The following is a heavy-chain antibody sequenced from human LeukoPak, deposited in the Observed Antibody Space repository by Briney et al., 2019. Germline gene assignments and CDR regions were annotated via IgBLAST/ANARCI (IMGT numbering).Heavy chain of an antibody. Sequence: GGSLRLSCAASGFTFNKHWIHWVRQGPGKGLMWVSRINNNGDTTTYADSVKGRFTISRDNANSTVYLQMNSLRVEDTAIYYCARSLRVAVAASYWGQGTLVTVSS. V-gene: IGHV3-74*01. CDR2: INNNGDTT. J-gene: IGHJ4*02. CDR3: ARSLRVAVAASY. CDR1: GFTFNKHW. D-gene: IGHD6-19*01.